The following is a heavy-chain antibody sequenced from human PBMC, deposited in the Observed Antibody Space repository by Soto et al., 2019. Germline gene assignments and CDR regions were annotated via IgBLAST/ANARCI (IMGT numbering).Heavy chain of an antibody. CDR3: AKGGSGSYSNAFDI. V-gene: IGHV4-59*01. J-gene: IGHJ3*02. CDR1: GASISRYY. Sequence: SETLSLTCTVSGASISRYYWSWIRQSPGKGLEWIGYLYNTGSTIYNPSLKSRVTISVDTSKNQFSLKMNSVTAADTAVYYCAKGGSGSYSNAFDIWGQGTMVT. D-gene: IGHD3-10*01. CDR2: LYNTGST.